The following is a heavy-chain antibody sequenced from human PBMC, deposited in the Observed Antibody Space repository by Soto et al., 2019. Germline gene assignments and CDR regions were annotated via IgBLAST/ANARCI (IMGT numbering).Heavy chain of an antibody. CDR3: ARGSDSSGYYLYYFDY. V-gene: IGHV4-59*01. CDR1: GGSISSYY. J-gene: IGHJ4*02. D-gene: IGHD3-22*01. Sequence: SETLSLTCTVSGGSISSYYWSCIRQPPGKGLEWIGYIYYSGSTNYNPSLKSRVTISVDTSKNQYSLKLSSVTAADTAVYYGARGSDSSGYYLYYFDYWGQGTLVTVSS. CDR2: IYYSGST.